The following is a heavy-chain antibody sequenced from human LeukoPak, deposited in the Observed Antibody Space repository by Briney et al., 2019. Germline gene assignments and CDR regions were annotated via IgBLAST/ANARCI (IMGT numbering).Heavy chain of an antibody. CDR2: INHSGSI. CDR3: ARGLRVPLLVS. V-gene: IGHV4-34*01. D-gene: IGHD3-10*01. Sequence: SETLSLTCAVCGGSFSGYYWSWIRQPPGKGLEWIGEINHSGSINYNPSLKSRVTISVDTSKNQFSLKLSSVTAADTAVYYYARGLRVPLLVSWGQGTLVTVSS. J-gene: IGHJ5*02. CDR1: GGSFSGYY.